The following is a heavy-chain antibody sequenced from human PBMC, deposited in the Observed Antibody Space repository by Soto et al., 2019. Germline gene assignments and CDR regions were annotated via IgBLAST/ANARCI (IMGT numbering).Heavy chain of an antibody. CDR1: GYTFTNYG. Sequence: ASVKVSCKASGYTFTNYGINWVRQAPGQGLQWMGWISAYNGDTNYVQRFQGRVLMTTDKSTNAAYMELRSLRSDDTAVYYCARGVAEDFWTSYSPDYYEGPDVCGQLSTVT. V-gene: IGHV1-18*04. CDR3: ARGVAEDFWTSYSPDYYEGPDV. J-gene: IGHJ6*02. CDR2: ISAYNGDT. D-gene: IGHD3-3*01.